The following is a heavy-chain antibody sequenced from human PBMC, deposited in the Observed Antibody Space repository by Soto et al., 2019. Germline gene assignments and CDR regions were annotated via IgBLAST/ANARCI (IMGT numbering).Heavy chain of an antibody. V-gene: IGHV4-30-2*01. Sequence: SETLSLTCTVSGGSISSGGYYWNWIRQPPGKGLEWIGYIYYGGSTYYNPSLQSRVTMSVDRSRNQFSLKLNSVTAADTAVYYCARVRREYDNSGPVDYWGQGTLVTVSS. D-gene: IGHD3-22*01. CDR1: GGSISSGGYY. CDR3: ARVRREYDNSGPVDY. J-gene: IGHJ4*02. CDR2: IYYGGST.